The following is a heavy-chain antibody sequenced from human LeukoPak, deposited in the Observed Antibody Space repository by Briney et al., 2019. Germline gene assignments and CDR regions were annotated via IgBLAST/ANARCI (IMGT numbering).Heavy chain of an antibody. Sequence: GGSLRLSCAASGFTFSSYGMHWVRQAPGKGLEWVAVISYDGSNKYYADSVKGRFTISRDNSKNTLYLQMNSLRAEDTAVYYCAKDRGAVAGSLVFDYWGQGTLVTVSS. CDR1: GFTFSSYG. CDR3: AKDRGAVAGSLVFDY. D-gene: IGHD6-19*01. J-gene: IGHJ4*02. V-gene: IGHV3-30*18. CDR2: ISYDGSNK.